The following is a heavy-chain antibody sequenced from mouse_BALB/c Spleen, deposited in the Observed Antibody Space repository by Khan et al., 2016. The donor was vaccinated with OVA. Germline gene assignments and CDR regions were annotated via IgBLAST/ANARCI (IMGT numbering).Heavy chain of an antibody. CDR2: IYPGTDNT. D-gene: IGHD3-2*02. CDR1: GYIFTNYW. Sequence: QVQLKESGAELVRPAASVTLSCKTSGYIFTNYWIHWVKQRSGQGLEWIARIYPGTDNTYYNEKLKDKATLTVNKSSSTAYMQLSSLKSENYAIYFCAREEAMYYSSYWGQGTTLTVSS. J-gene: IGHJ2*01. V-gene: IGHV1-76*01. CDR3: AREEAMYYSSY.